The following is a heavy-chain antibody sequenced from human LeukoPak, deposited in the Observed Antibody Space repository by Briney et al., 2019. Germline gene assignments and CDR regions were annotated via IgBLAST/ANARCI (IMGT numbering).Heavy chain of an antibody. CDR1: GGSISSYY. J-gene: IGHJ6*03. CDR3: AGEKGVLYYYYMDV. V-gene: IGHV4-59*01. CDR2: IYYSGST. Sequence: PSETLSLTCTVSGGSISSYYWSWLRQPPGKGLEWIGYIYYSGSTNYNPSLTSRGTISVDTSKNKCSLKLSSVTAADTAVYYCAGEKGVLYYYYMDVWGKGTTVTVSS.